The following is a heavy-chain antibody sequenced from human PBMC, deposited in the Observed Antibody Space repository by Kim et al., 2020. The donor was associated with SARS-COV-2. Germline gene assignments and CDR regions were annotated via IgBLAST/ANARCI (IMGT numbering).Heavy chain of an antibody. CDR2: INHSGST. Sequence: SETLSLTCAVYGGSFSGYYWSWIRQPPGKGLEWIGEINHSGSTNYNPSLKSRVTISLDTSKNQFSLKLSSVTAADTAVYYCARGPGHHDYYYRMDVRGQGTTVTVSS. J-gene: IGHJ6*02. V-gene: IGHV4-34*01. CDR3: ARGPGHHDYYYRMDV. CDR1: GGSFSGYY.